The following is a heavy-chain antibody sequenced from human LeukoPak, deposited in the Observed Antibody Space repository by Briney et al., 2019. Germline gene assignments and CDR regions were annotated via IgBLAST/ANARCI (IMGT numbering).Heavy chain of an antibody. CDR2: ISSSSSYI. J-gene: IGHJ6*02. V-gene: IGHV3-21*01. CDR1: GFTFSSYS. D-gene: IGHD5-12*01. Sequence: GSLRLSCAASGFTFSSYSMNWVRQAPGKGLEWVSSISSSSSYIYYADSVKGRFTISRDNAKNSLYLQMNSLRAEDTAVYYCARDVAVRGFYYYYGMDVWGQGTTVTVSS. CDR3: ARDVAVRGFYYYYGMDV.